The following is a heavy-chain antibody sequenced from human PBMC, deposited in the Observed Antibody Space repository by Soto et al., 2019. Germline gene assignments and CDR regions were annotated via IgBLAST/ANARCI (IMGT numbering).Heavy chain of an antibody. V-gene: IGHV3-23*01. CDR3: AKDQTDVTLFDY. CDR2: ISGRGVDT. CDR1: GFSFSSLD. J-gene: IGHJ4*02. D-gene: IGHD2-21*02. Sequence: GGSLRLSCAASGFSFSSLDMSWVRQAPGKGLEWVSSISGRGVDTLYADSVKGRLTISRDNSRNTLYLQVNSLRAEDTAVYYCAKDQTDVTLFDYWGQGTLVTVSS.